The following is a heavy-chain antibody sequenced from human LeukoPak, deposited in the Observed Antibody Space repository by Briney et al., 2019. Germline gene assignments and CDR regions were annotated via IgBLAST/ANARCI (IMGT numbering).Heavy chain of an antibody. J-gene: IGHJ4*02. CDR2: INSDGSGT. CDR3: ARDLMVGSPFDS. V-gene: IGHV3-74*01. Sequence: GGSLGLSCAASTFTFSDYWMHWVRQAPGKGLVWVSRINSDGSGTRYADSVKGRFTISRDNAKNTLYLQMNSLTAEDTAVYYCARDLMVGSPFDSWGQGSLVTVSS. CDR1: TFTFSDYW. D-gene: IGHD2-8*01.